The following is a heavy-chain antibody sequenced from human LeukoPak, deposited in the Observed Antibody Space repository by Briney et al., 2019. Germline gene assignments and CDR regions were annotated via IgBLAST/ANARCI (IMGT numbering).Heavy chain of an antibody. CDR3: AKSGYNRFDY. D-gene: IGHD5-24*01. CDR1: GFTFTSSS. CDR2: ISGSGSGGST. V-gene: IGHV3-23*01. J-gene: IGHJ4*02. Sequence: GGSLRLSCAASGFTFTSSSMSWVRQAPGKGLEWVSSISGSGSGGSTYYADSVKGRFTIYRDNSKNTLYLQMNSLRAEDTAVYYCAKSGYNRFDYWGEGTLVTVSS.